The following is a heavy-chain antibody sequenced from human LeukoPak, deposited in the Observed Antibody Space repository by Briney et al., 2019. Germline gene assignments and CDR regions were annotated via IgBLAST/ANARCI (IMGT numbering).Heavy chain of an antibody. J-gene: IGHJ4*02. CDR2: ISNTGDST. D-gene: IGHD2-15*01. V-gene: IGHV3-23*01. CDR3: ARDAKCRY. CDR1: GFTFSSYA. Sequence: GGSLRLSCAASGFTFSSYAMIWVRQAPGKGLEWVSAISNTGDSTYYADSVKGRFTISRDNSKNTLYLQMNSLRAEDTAVYYCARDAKCRYWGQGTLVTVSS.